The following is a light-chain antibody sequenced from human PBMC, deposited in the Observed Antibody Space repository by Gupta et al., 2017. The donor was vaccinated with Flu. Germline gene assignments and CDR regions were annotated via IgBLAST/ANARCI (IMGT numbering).Light chain of an antibody. V-gene: IGKV1-6*01. CDR2: AAS. CDR1: QGIGND. Sequence: AIQMTQSPSSLSASVGHRVTITCRASQGIGNDLGWYQQKPGKAPKLLIYAASNLQSGVPSRFSGSGSGTDFTLTISSLQPEDFATYYCLQDYDSPLAFGGGTKVEIK. J-gene: IGKJ4*01. CDR3: LQDYDSPLA.